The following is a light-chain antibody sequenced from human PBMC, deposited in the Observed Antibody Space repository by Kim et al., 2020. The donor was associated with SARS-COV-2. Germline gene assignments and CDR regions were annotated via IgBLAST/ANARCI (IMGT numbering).Light chain of an antibody. Sequence: EIVLTQSPGTLSLSPGERATLSCRASQRISSGYLGWYQQKPGQAPRLLIYGASSRATGIPDRFSGSGSGTDFTLTISRLEPEDFAVYYCHTFDNSLYTVGQGNKLEI. V-gene: IGKV3-20*01. CDR2: GAS. CDR1: QRISSGY. J-gene: IGKJ2*01. CDR3: HTFDNSLYT.